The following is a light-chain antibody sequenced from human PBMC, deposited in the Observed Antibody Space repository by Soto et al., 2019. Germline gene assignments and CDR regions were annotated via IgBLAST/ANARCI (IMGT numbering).Light chain of an antibody. Sequence: QSLLTQPASVSGSPGQSITISCTGTSSDVGGYNYVSWYQQHPGKAPKLMIYEVSNRPSGVSNRFSGSKSGNTASLTISGLQAEDEADYYCSSYTSSNTAYVLGNGTKVTVL. CDR3: SSYTSSNTAYV. J-gene: IGLJ1*01. V-gene: IGLV2-14*01. CDR1: SSDVGGYNY. CDR2: EVS.